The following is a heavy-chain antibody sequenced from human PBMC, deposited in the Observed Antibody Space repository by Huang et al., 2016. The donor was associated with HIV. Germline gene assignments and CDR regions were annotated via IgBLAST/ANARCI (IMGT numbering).Heavy chain of an antibody. CDR1: GFIFNVFA. CDR3: SPTGDDYFYYYMDV. V-gene: IGHV3-49*03. Sequence: VESGGDAVQSGRSLRLSCRGSGFIFNVFAINWFRQSPRKGLEWIGFVGSIAFGGASKSAPSVKDRFSVSRDEAKNVAFLQMENLQVDDTAVYYCSPTGDDYFYYYMDVCGNGTTVIVS. J-gene: IGHJ6*03. D-gene: IGHD4-17*01. CDR2: VGSIAFGGAS.